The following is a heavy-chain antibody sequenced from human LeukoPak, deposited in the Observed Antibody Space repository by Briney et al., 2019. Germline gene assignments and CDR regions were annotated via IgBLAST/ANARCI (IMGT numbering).Heavy chain of an antibody. J-gene: IGHJ3*02. D-gene: IGHD2-15*01. CDR2: YKRQTDGGTT. Sequence: GSLRLSCGGSGFTFSNPLMRWVRQAPGEGLEWGGRYKRQTDGGTTDYAAPVKGRFTISRDDSKNTLYLQMKSLKTEDTAVYYCTREDIVVVVAATGAFDIWGQGTMVTVSS. V-gene: IGHV3-15*01. CDR3: TREDIVVVVAATGAFDI. CDR1: GFTFSNPL.